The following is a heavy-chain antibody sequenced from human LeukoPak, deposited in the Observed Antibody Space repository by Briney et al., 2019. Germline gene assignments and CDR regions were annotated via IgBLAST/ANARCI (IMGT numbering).Heavy chain of an antibody. CDR1: GFTVGSNH. V-gene: IGHV3-53*01. J-gene: IGHJ4*02. Sequence: GGSLRLSCAASGFTVGSNHMSWVRQAPGKGLEWVPVIYSGGSTYSADSVKGRFTISRDNSKNTLYLQMNSLRAEDTAVYYCASTIFGVLYWGQGTLVTVSS. CDR3: ASTIFGVLY. CDR2: IYSGGST. D-gene: IGHD3-3*01.